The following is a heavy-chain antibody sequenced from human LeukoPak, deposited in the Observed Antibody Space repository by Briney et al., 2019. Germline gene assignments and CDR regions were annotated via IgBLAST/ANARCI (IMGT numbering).Heavy chain of an antibody. Sequence: PSETLSLTCTVSGGSISSGDYYWSWIRQPPGKGLEWIGYIYYSGSTYYNPSLKSRVTISVDTSKNQFSLKLSSVTAADTAVYYCARGSGSTKPYCGGDCYPRGPREANDAFDIWGQGTMVTVSS. V-gene: IGHV4-30-4*08. CDR2: IYYSGST. D-gene: IGHD2-21*02. CDR3: ARGSGSTKPYCGGDCYPRGPREANDAFDI. J-gene: IGHJ3*02. CDR1: GGSISSGDYY.